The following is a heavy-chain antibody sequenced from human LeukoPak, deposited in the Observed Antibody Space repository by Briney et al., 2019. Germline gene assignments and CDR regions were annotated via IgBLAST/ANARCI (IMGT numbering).Heavy chain of an antibody. CDR1: GFTFSSYS. V-gene: IGHV3-21*01. D-gene: IGHD1-26*01. CDR3: ARGGSYYGYFDY. CDR2: ISSSSSYI. Sequence: PGGSLRLSCAASGFTFSSYSMNWVRQAPGKGLEWVSSISSSSSYIYYADSVKGRFTISRDNAKNSLYLQMNSLRAEDTAVYYCARGGSYYGYFDYWGQGTLVTVSS. J-gene: IGHJ4*02.